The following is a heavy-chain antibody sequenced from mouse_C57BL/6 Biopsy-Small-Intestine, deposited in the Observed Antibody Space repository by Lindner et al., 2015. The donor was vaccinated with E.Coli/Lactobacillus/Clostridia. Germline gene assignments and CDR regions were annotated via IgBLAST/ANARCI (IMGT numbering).Heavy chain of an antibody. CDR1: GFTFSDYG. J-gene: IGHJ3*01. CDR3: ASRWGYLAWFAY. Sequence: VQLQESGGGLVKPGGSRKLSCAASGFTFSDYGMHWVRQAPEKGLEWVAYISSGSSTIYYADTVKGRFTISRDNAKNTLFLQMTSLRSEDTAMYYCASRWGYLAWFAYWGQGTLVTVSA. V-gene: IGHV5-17*01. D-gene: IGHD2-2*01. CDR2: ISSGSSTI.